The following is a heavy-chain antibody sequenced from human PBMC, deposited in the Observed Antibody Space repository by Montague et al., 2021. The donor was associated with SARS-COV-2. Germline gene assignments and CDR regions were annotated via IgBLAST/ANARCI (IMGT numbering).Heavy chain of an antibody. CDR3: ARDGRRTTVTPRGVITLHYFDY. D-gene: IGHD4-17*01. Sequence: TLSLTCTVSGGSISSGGYYWSWIRQRPGKGLEWIGYIYYSGSTYYXPSLKSRVTISVDTSKNQFSLKLSSVTAADTAVYYCARDGRRTTVTPRGVITLHYFDYWGQGTLVTVSS. CDR2: IYYSGST. J-gene: IGHJ4*02. CDR1: GGSISSGGYY. V-gene: IGHV4-31*03.